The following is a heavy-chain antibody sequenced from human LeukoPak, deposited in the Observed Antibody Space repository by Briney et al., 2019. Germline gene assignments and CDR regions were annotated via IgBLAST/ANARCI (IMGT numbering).Heavy chain of an antibody. CDR3: AKDKEGARIYFDY. CDR2: IRYDGSNK. Sequence: GGSLRLSCAVSGFIFSNYGMLWVRQAPGKGLEWVAFIRYDGSNKYYADSVKGRFTISRDISKNTLYLQMNSLRAEDTAVYYCAKDKEGARIYFDYWGQGTLVTVSS. D-gene: IGHD1-26*01. V-gene: IGHV3-30*02. CDR1: GFIFSNYG. J-gene: IGHJ4*02.